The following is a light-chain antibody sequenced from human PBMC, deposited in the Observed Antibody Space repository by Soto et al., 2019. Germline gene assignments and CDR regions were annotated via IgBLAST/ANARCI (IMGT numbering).Light chain of an antibody. CDR3: QQTYNLPRT. V-gene: IGKV1-39*01. J-gene: IGKJ1*01. Sequence: DIQMTQSPSSLSASVGDRVTITCRASQSISSYLNWYQQKPGKAPKLLIYAASSLQRGVPARFSGSGSGTEFTLTINKMQREDFATYYCQQTYNLPRTFGQGTKVDIK. CDR1: QSISSY. CDR2: AAS.